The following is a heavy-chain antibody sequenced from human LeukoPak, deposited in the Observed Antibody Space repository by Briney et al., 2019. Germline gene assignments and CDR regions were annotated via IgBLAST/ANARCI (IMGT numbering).Heavy chain of an antibody. V-gene: IGHV3-7*01. J-gene: IGHJ4*02. D-gene: IGHD3-3*01. CDR2: IKHDGSEK. CDR3: ATDRGWRTSGYYLYYFEY. Sequence: GGSLRLSCAASGFIFTNYFMSWVRQAPGKGLEWVASIKHDGSEKYYVDSVRGRFTISRDNTMNSLYPQMSSLRAEDTAVYYCATDRGWRTSGYYLYYFEYWGQGTLVTYSS. CDR1: GFIFTNYF.